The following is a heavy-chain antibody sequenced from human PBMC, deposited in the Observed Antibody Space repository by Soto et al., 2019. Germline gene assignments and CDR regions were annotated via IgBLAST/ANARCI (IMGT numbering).Heavy chain of an antibody. Sequence: GESLKISCKGSGYSFTSYWIGWVRQMPGKGLEWMGIIYPGDSDTRYSPSFQGQVTISADKSISTAYLQWSSLKASDTAMYYCARIGLPVFRYCSSTSCRPKDPYYGMDVWGQGTTVTVSS. CDR3: ARIGLPVFRYCSSTSCRPKDPYYGMDV. CDR1: GYSFTSYW. CDR2: IYPGDSDT. V-gene: IGHV5-51*01. D-gene: IGHD2-2*01. J-gene: IGHJ6*02.